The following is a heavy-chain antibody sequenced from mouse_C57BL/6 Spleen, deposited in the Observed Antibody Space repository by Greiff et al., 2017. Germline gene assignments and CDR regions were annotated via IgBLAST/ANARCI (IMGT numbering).Heavy chain of an antibody. J-gene: IGHJ2*01. Sequence: QVQLQQSGPELVKPGASVKISCKASGYAFSSSWMNWVKQRPGKGLEWIGRIYPGDGDTNYNGKFKDKATLTADKSSSTAYMQLSSLTSEDSAVYFCARSKAYFDYWGQGTTLTVSS. CDR2: IYPGDGDT. V-gene: IGHV1-82*01. CDR3: ARSKAYFDY. CDR1: GYAFSSSW.